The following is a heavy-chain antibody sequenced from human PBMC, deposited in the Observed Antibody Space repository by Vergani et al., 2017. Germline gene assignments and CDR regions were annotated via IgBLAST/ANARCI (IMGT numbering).Heavy chain of an antibody. CDR3: ARGAQLVYYYYMDV. Sequence: QVQLVQSGAEVKKSGASVKVSCKTSGYTFSAYYMHWVRQAPGKGLEWMGGIIPIFGTANYAQKFQGRVTITADESTSTAYMELSSLRSEDTAVYYCARGAQLVYYYYMDVWGKGTTVTVSS. CDR2: IIPIFGTA. V-gene: IGHV1-69*01. D-gene: IGHD6-6*01. CDR1: GYTFSAYY. J-gene: IGHJ6*03.